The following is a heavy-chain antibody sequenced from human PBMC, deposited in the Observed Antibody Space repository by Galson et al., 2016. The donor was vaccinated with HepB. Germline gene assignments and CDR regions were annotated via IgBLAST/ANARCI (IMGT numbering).Heavy chain of an antibody. Sequence: SLRLSCAASEFTFSFYAMSWVRQAPGKGLEWVSALSGSGGRTYYADSVKGRFTISRDNSKNTLYLQMNRLRAEDTAVYHFSKVGVRYYFDYWCQGTLFTLSS. D-gene: IGHD3-10*01. J-gene: IGHJ4*02. CDR2: LSGSGGRT. V-gene: IGHV3-23*01. CDR1: EFTFSFYA. CDR3: SKVGVRYYFDY.